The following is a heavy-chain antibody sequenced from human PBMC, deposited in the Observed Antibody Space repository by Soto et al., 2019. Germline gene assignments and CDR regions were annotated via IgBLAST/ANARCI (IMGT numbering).Heavy chain of an antibody. J-gene: IGHJ5*02. D-gene: IGHD5-18*01. V-gene: IGHV3-30*18. CDR1: GFTFSSYG. CDR3: AKRGYGRYNWFDP. CDR2: ISYDGSNK. Sequence: VGSLRLSCAASGFTFSSYGMHWVRQAPGKGLEWVAVISYDGSNKYYADSVKGRFTISRDNSKNTLYLQMNSLRAEDTAVYYCAKRGYGRYNWFDPWGQGTLVTVSS.